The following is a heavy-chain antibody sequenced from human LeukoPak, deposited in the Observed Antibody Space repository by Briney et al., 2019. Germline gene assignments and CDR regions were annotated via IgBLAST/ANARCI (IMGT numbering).Heavy chain of an antibody. CDR1: GGSISSYY. CDR3: AGGDSSSWVDY. CDR2: MLYRGST. D-gene: IGHD6-13*01. V-gene: IGHV4-59*01. Sequence: SETLSLTCTVSGGSISSYYWYWLRQPPGKGPEWIGNMLYRGSTNYNPSLKSRVTTSADVSKNQFSLKLSSVTAADRAIYYCAGGDSSSWVDYWGQEPWSPSPQ. J-gene: IGHJ4*01.